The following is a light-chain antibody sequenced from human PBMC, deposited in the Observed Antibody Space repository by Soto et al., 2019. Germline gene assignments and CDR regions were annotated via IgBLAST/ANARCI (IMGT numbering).Light chain of an antibody. Sequence: DIQMTQSPSTLSASEGDRVTITCRASQSISSWLAWYQQKPGKAPKLLIYKASSLESGVPSRFSGSGSGTKFTLTISSLQPDDFATYYCQQYNSYPWTFGQGTKVEIK. J-gene: IGKJ1*01. V-gene: IGKV1-5*03. CDR1: QSISSW. CDR2: KAS. CDR3: QQYNSYPWT.